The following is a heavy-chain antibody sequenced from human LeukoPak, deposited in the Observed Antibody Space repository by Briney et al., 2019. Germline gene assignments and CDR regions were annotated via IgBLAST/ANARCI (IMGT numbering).Heavy chain of an antibody. J-gene: IGHJ4*02. CDR1: GFTFSDHY. V-gene: IGHV3-72*01. Sequence: GGSLRLSCAVSGFTFSDHYMDWVRQAPGKGLEWVGRIRNKANRYTTEYAVSVKGRFSISRDDSRNSLYLQMNSLKTEDTAVYYCVRGRNSFDYWGQGTLVTVSS. D-gene: IGHD2/OR15-2a*01. CDR2: IRNKANRYTT. CDR3: VRGRNSFDY.